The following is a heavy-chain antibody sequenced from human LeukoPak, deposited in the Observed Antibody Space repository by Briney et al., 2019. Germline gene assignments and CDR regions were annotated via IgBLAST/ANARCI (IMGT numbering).Heavy chain of an antibody. J-gene: IGHJ6*02. D-gene: IGHD1-1*01. V-gene: IGHV4-4*02. CDR1: GGSIINSNW. CDR2: IDHSGST. CDR3: ARRNDDYQYYGMDV. Sequence: SGTLSLTCAVSGGSIINSNWWSWVRQPPGKGLEWIGEIDHSGSTSYNPSLKSRVTMSVDRSQNQFSLRLSTVTAADTAVYYCARRNDDYQYYGMDVWGQGTTVTVSS.